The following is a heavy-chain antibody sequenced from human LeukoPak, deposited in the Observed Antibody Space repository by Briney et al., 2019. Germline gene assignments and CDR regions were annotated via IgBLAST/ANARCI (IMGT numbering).Heavy chain of an antibody. CDR1: GYSFTSYW. CDR3: ARQSRVSSSGWHYYYYGMDV. V-gene: IGHV5-51*01. D-gene: IGHD6-19*01. CDR2: IYPGDSDT. J-gene: IGHJ6*02. Sequence: GESLKISCKGSGYSFTSYWIGWVRQMPGKGLEWMGIIYPGDSDTRYSPSSQGQVTISADKSISTAYLQWSSLKASDTATYYCARQSRVSSSGWHYYYYGMDVWGQGTTVTVSS.